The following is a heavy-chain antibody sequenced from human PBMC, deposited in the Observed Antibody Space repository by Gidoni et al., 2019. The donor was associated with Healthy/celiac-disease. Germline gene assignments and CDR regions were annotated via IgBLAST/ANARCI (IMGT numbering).Heavy chain of an antibody. CDR3: ALGGDYVDY. CDR2: IYSGGST. Sequence: EVQLVESGGGLVQPAASLRLPCSASGFTVSSNYMSWVRPAPGKGLEWVSVIYSGGSTYYADSVKGRFTISRDNSKNTLYLQMNSLRAEDTAVYYCALGGDYVDYWGQGTLVTVSS. CDR1: GFTVSSNY. J-gene: IGHJ4*02. D-gene: IGHD3-16*01. V-gene: IGHV3-66*01.